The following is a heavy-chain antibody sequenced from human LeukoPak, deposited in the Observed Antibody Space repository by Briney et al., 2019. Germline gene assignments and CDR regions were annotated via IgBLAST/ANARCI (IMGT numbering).Heavy chain of an antibody. CDR2: ISSSSSYI. J-gene: IGHJ4*02. CDR1: GFTFSSYS. CDR3: ARGTYDFWSGYLYFDY. V-gene: IGHV3-21*01. Sequence: PGGPLRLSCAASGFTFSSYSMNWVRQAPGKGLEWVSSISSSSSYIYYADSVKGRFTISRDNAKNSLYLQMNSLRAEDTAVYYCARGTYDFWSGYLYFDYWGQGTLVTVS. D-gene: IGHD3-3*01.